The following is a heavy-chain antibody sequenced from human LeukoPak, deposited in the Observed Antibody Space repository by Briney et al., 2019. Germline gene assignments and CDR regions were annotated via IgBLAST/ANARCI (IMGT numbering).Heavy chain of an antibody. CDR3: ARAATSHYFDY. Sequence: PSETLSLTCTVSGGSISSSGYYWSWIRQPPGKGLEWIGYIYYSGSTYYNPSLKSRVTISLDRSKNQFSVNLSSVTAADTAVYYCARAATSHYFDYWGQGVLVTVSS. CDR1: GGSISSSGYY. V-gene: IGHV4-30-2*01. J-gene: IGHJ4*02. CDR2: IYYSGST.